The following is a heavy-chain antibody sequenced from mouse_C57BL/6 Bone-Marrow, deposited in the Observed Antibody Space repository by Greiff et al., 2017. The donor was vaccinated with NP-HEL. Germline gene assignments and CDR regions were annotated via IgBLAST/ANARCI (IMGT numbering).Heavy chain of an antibody. Sequence: EVQLQQSVAELVRPGASVKLSCTASGFNIKNTYMHWVKQRPEQGLEWIGRIDPANGNTKYAPKFQGKATITADTSSNTAYLQLSSLTSEDTAIYYCAPFTTVVATDFYYWGQGTTLTVSS. CDR1: GFNIKNTY. CDR3: APFTTVVATDFYY. CDR2: IDPANGNT. J-gene: IGHJ2*01. V-gene: IGHV14-3*01. D-gene: IGHD1-1*01.